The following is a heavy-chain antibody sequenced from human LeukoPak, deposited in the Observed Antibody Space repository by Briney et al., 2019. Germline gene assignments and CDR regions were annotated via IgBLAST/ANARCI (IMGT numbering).Heavy chain of an antibody. D-gene: IGHD3-3*01. CDR1: GYIFTDYY. V-gene: IGHV1-2*02. CDR3: ATYDFWSGHLNA. CDR2: FNPASGGT. J-gene: IGHJ4*02. Sequence: ASVKVSCKASGYIFTDYYMHWVRQAPGQGLEWMGWFNPASGGTKYAQKFQGRVTMTEDTSTDTAYMELSSLRSEDTAVYYCATYDFWSGHLNAGGQGTLVTVSS.